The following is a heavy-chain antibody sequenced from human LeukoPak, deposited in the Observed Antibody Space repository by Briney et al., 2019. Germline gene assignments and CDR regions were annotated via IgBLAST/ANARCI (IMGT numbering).Heavy chain of an antibody. CDR2: ISSSSSYI. D-gene: IGHD3-10*01. J-gene: IGHJ4*02. CDR1: GFTFSSYE. Sequence: PGGSLRLSCAASGFTFSSYEMNWVRQAPGKGLEWVSYISSSSSYIYYADSVKGRFTISRDNAKNSLYLQMNSLRAEDTAVYYCARDKWFGETDYWGQGTLVTVSS. CDR3: ARDKWFGETDY. V-gene: IGHV3-21*05.